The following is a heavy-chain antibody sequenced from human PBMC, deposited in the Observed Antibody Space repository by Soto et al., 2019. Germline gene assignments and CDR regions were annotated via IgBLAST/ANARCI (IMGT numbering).Heavy chain of an antibody. CDR2: IIPIFGTA. CDR1: GGTFSSYA. Sequence: ASVKVSCKASGGTFSSYAISWVRQAPGQGLEWMGGIIPIFGTANYAQKFQGRVTITADESKRTDYMELSSLRSEDTAVYYCARSSTGYYGMDVWGQGTTVTVSS. V-gene: IGHV1-69*13. CDR3: ARSSTGYYGMDV. J-gene: IGHJ6*02. D-gene: IGHD6-6*01.